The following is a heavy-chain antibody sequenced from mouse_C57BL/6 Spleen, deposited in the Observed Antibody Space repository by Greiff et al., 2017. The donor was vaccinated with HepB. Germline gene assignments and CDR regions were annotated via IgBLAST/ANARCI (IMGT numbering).Heavy chain of an antibody. CDR1: GYTFTSYW. J-gene: IGHJ3*01. V-gene: IGHV1-52*01. CDR3: ARTGDYGSTPFAY. D-gene: IGHD1-1*01. CDR2: IDPSDSET. Sequence: QVQLQQPGAELVRPGSSVKLSCKASGYTFTSYWMHWVKQRPIQGLEWIGNIDPSDSETHYNQKFKDKATLTVDKSSSTAYMQLSSLTSEDSAVYYCARTGDYGSTPFAYWGQGTLVTVSA.